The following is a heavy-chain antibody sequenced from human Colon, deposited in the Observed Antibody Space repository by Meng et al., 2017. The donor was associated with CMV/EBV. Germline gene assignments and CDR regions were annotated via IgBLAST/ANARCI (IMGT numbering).Heavy chain of an antibody. J-gene: IGHJ4*02. D-gene: IGHD2-8*01. V-gene: IGHV3-7*01. CDR3: ASTGPLYGLYFCY. CDR1: GSSFSNSW. Sequence: GGSLRLSCAASGSSFSNSWMIWVRRAPGKGLEWVAKTNEDGSDKYYVDSVKGRFTIFRDNAKNSVYLQMNSLRAEDTAVYCCASTGPLYGLYFCYWGQGTLVTVSS. CDR2: TNEDGSDK.